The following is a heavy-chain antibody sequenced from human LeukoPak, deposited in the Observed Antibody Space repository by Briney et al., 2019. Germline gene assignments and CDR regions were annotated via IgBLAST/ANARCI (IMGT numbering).Heavy chain of an antibody. CDR3: ARRAYGDDSFDY. CDR2: ITSGSSPI. D-gene: IGHD4-17*01. J-gene: IGHJ4*02. Sequence: GGSLILSCAASGFTFRSYSMNWVRQAPGKGLEWVSYITSGSSPIYYADSVKGRFTISRDNAKNSLYLQMNSLRGEDTAVYYCARRAYGDDSFDYWGQGTLVTVSS. V-gene: IGHV3-48*01. CDR1: GFTFRSYS.